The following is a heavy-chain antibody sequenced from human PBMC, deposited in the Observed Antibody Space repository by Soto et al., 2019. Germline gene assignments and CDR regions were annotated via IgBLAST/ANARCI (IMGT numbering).Heavy chain of an antibody. V-gene: IGHV1-69*01. J-gene: IGHJ2*01. CDR1: GGTFSKYT. Sequence: QVQLVQSGAEVKKPGSSVKVSCKVSGGTFSKYTINWVRQAPGQGLEWMAGIIPIYGTANYAQKFQGRISVTVDESTTTAYMELGGLRSDDTAVYYCARDRDGYNYWYFDLWGRGSQITVSS. CDR2: IIPIYGTA. D-gene: IGHD5-12*01. CDR3: ARDRDGYNYWYFDL.